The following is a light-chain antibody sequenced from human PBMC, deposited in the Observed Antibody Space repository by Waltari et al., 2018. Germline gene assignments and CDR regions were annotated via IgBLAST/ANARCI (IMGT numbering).Light chain of an antibody. Sequence: IVLTQSPGPLSLSPGERSTLPCRASKSVSSSYLDWYQQKPGQAPRLLIYGASSRATGIPARFSGSGSGTDFTLTISRLEPEDFAVYYCQQYGSPPLTFGGGTKVEIK. V-gene: IGKV3-20*01. CDR2: GAS. J-gene: IGKJ4*01. CDR1: KSVSSSY. CDR3: QQYGSPPLT.